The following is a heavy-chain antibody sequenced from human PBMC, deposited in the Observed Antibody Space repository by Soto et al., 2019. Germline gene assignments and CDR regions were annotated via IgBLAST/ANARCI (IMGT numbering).Heavy chain of an antibody. J-gene: IGHJ5*02. Sequence: SETLSLTCTVSGGSISSYYWSWIRQPAGKGLEWIGRIYTSGSTNYNPSLKSRVTMSVDTSKNQFSLKLSSVTAADTAVYYCARAGIAARPRENWFDHWGQGTLVTVSS. V-gene: IGHV4-4*07. D-gene: IGHD6-6*01. CDR2: IYTSGST. CDR1: GGSISSYY. CDR3: ARAGIAARPRENWFDH.